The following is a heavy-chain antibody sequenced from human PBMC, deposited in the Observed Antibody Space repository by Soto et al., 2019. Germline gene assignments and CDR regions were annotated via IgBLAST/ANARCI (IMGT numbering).Heavy chain of an antibody. CDR1: GYTFTSYY. CDR3: AREVGADAFDI. J-gene: IGHJ3*02. Sequence: SDKGSFKASGYTFTSYYMHLVRQAPVQGLEWMGIINPSGGSTSYAQKFQGRVTMTRDTSTSTVYMELSSLRSEDTAVYYCAREVGADAFDIWGQGTMVTV. CDR2: INPSGGST. D-gene: IGHD2-15*01. V-gene: IGHV1-46*01.